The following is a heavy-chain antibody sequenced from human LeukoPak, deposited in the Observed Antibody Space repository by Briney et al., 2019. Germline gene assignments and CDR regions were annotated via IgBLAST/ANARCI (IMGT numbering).Heavy chain of an antibody. J-gene: IGHJ4*02. CDR1: GYSISSGYY. V-gene: IGHV4-38-2*01. CDR2: IYHSGST. D-gene: IGHD3-10*01. CDR3: ASLGGYGSGRGENFDY. Sequence: SETLSLTCAVSGYSISSGYYWGWIRQPPGKGLEWIGSIYHSGSTYYNPSLKSRVTISVDTSKNQFSLKLSSVTAADTAVYYCASLGGYGSGRGENFDYWGQGTLVTVSS.